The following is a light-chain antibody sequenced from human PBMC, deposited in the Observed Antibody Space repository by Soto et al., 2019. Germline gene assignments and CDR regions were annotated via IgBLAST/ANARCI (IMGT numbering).Light chain of an antibody. J-gene: IGKJ4*01. CDR1: QDITSY. CDR2: GAS. V-gene: IGKV1-9*01. CDR3: QQTRAYTST. Sequence: IQLTQSPSSLSSSFGDSVTITCRASQDITSYLAWYQQKPGKAPNLLIYGASTLQSGVPSRFSVIGSGTDFTITISSLKEEDFASYYGQQTRAYTSTFGGGTKVDIK.